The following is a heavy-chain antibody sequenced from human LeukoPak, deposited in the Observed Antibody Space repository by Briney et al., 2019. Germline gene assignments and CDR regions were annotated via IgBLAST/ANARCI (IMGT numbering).Heavy chain of an antibody. D-gene: IGHD5-18*01. V-gene: IGHV3-21*01. CDR1: GFTFSSYS. CDR3: AREDTAMVIYGMDV. Sequence: PGGSLRLSCAASGFTFSSYSMNWVRQAPGKGLEWVSSISSSSSYIYYADSVKGRFTISRDNAKNSLYLQMNSLRAEDTAVYYCAREDTAMVIYGMDVWGQGTTVTVSS. J-gene: IGHJ6*02. CDR2: ISSSSSYI.